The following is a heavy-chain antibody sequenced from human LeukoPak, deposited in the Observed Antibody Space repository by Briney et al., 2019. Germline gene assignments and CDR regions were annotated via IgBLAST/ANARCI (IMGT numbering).Heavy chain of an antibody. Sequence: GGSLRLSCAASGFTFDDYAMHWVRQAPGKGLEWVSGISWNSGSIGYADSVKGRFTISRDNAKNSLYLQMNSLRAEDTAVYYCARGGLTGYYYYYYMDVWGKGTTVTVSS. CDR3: ARGGLTGYYYYYYMDV. D-gene: IGHD2-21*01. J-gene: IGHJ6*03. CDR2: ISWNSGSI. V-gene: IGHV3-9*01. CDR1: GFTFDDYA.